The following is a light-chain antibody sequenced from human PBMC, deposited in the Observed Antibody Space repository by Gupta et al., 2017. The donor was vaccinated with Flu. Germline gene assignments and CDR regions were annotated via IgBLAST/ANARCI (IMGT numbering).Light chain of an antibody. CDR1: SLNIGAGYD. CDR2: GNT. CDR3: QSYDRFWV. Sequence: QSVLTQPPSVSAAPGQRVAIPCTGSSLNIGAGYDVHWYHQLPGAAPKLRIYGNTNRPSGVPDRFSGSKSGTSASLAITGLQAEDEADYYCQSYDRFWVFGGGTKLTVL. V-gene: IGLV1-40*01. J-gene: IGLJ3*02.